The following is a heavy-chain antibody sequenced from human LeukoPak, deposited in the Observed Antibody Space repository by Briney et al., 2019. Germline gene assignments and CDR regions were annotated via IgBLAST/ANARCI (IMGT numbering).Heavy chain of an antibody. CDR3: ARDLFYSVSGTYYNVGRVFNY. CDR2: INPNSGGT. D-gene: IGHD3-10*01. J-gene: IGHJ4*02. Sequence: ASVKVSCKASGFTFTGYYMHWVRQAPGQGLEWMGWINPNSGGTNYAQKFQGRVTMTRDTSITTAYMELTSLRSDDTVVYYCARDLFYSVSGTYYNVGRVFNYWGQGTLVTVSS. CDR1: GFTFTGYY. V-gene: IGHV1-2*02.